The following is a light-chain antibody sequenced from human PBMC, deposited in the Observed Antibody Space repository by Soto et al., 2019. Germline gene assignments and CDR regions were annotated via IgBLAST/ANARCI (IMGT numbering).Light chain of an antibody. Sequence: QSVLTQPPSTSGTPGQRVAISCSGTSSNIGSHTVNWYQQLPGTAPRLLIYDNNKRPSGIPDRFSGSKSGTSATLGITGLQTGDEADYYCGTWDSSLSVVVFGGGTKLTVL. CDR1: SSNIGSHT. CDR2: DNN. J-gene: IGLJ2*01. V-gene: IGLV1-51*01. CDR3: GTWDSSLSVVV.